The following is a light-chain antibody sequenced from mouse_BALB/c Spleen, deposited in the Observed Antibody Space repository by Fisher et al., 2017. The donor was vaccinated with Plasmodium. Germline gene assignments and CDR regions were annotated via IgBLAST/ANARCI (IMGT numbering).Light chain of an antibody. Sequence: DIVITQTPLSLPVSLGDQVSISCRSSQSLLHSYGDTYLHWHLQRPGQSPKLLIYKVSNRFSGVPDRFTGSGSGTDFTLKISGVEAEDLGVYYCWRGTHLWTFGGGTKLEIK. V-gene: IGKV1-110*01. CDR3: WRGTHLWT. CDR1: QSLLHSYGDTY. CDR2: KVS. J-gene: IGKJ1*01.